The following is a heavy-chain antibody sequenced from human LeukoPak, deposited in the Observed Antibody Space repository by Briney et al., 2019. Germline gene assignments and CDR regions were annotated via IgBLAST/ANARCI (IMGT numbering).Heavy chain of an antibody. CDR2: INHSGST. D-gene: IGHD6-19*01. CDR3: ARVRGLADSDY. J-gene: IGHJ4*02. CDR1: GGSFSGYY. Sequence: SETLSLTCAVYGGSFSGYYWSWIRQPPGKGLEWIGEINHSGSTNYSPSLKSRVTISVDTSKNQFSLKLSSVTAADTAVYYCARVRGLADSDYWGQGTLVTVSS. V-gene: IGHV4-34*01.